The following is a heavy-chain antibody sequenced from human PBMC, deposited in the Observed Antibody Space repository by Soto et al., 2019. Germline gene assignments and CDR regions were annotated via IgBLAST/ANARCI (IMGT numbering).Heavy chain of an antibody. CDR3: ARPGLGGGNEY. D-gene: IGHD2-15*01. V-gene: IGHV5-51*01. CDR1: GYTFTTNW. J-gene: IGHJ4*02. Sequence: PGESLKISCKGSGYTFTTNWIGWVRQLPGKGLEWMGIIYPSDSDTRYSPSFQGQVTISADKSISTTYLQWSSLKASDTAMYYCARPGLGGGNEYWGQGTLVTVSS. CDR2: IYPSDSDT.